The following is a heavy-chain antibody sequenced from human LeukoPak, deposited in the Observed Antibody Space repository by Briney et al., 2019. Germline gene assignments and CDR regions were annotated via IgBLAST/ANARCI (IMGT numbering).Heavy chain of an antibody. CDR3: ARDSSGWYDY. V-gene: IGHV4-30-4*01. D-gene: IGHD6-19*01. J-gene: IGHJ4*02. Sequence: PSQTLSLTCTVSGGSISSGGFFWSWIRQSPGKGLECIGYIYYTGSTYYNPSLKSRLTMSVDTSKNQFSLKLNGLTAADTAVYYCARDSSGWYDYWGQGTLVTVSS. CDR1: GGSISSGGFF. CDR2: IYYTGST.